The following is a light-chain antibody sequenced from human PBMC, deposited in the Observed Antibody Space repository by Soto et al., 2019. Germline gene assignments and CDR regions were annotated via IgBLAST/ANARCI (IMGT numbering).Light chain of an antibody. J-gene: IGKJ2*01. CDR2: DAS. V-gene: IGKV3-11*01. Sequence: EIVLTQSPATLSLSPGERATLSCRASQSVSSYLAWYQHKPGQAPRLLIDDASNRATGIPARFSGSGSGTDFTLTTSSLVPEDFAVYYCQQRSNWPYTFGQGTKLEIK. CDR3: QQRSNWPYT. CDR1: QSVSSY.